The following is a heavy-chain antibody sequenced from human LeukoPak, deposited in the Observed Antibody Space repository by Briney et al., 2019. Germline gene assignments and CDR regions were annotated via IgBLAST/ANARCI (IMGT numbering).Heavy chain of an antibody. Sequence: SETLSLTCTVSGGSISSSNYYWGWIRQPPGKGLEWIGSIYYSGITYYNPSLKSRVTISVEASNNQFSLKLSSVTAADTAMYYCARLLIYCSSTSCHFDYWGQGTLITVSS. CDR3: ARLLIYCSSTSCHFDY. CDR2: IYYSGIT. V-gene: IGHV4-39*01. J-gene: IGHJ4*02. D-gene: IGHD2-2*01. CDR1: GGSISSSNYY.